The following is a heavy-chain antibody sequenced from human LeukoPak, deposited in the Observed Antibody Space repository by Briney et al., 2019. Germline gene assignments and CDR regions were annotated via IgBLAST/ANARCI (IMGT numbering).Heavy chain of an antibody. V-gene: IGHV4-31*03. CDR3: ARGAVGYCSSTSCNYYYYMDV. J-gene: IGHJ6*03. CDR2: IYYSGST. D-gene: IGHD2-2*01. CDR1: GGSISSGGYY. Sequence: SETLSLTCTVSGGSISSGGYYWSWIRQHPGKGLEWIGYIYYSGSTYYNPSLKSRVTISVDTSKNQFSLKLSSVTAADTAVYYCARGAVGYCSSTSCNYYYYMDVWGKGATVTVSS.